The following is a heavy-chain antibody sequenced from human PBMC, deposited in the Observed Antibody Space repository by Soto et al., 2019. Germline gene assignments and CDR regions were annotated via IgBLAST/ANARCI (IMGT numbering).Heavy chain of an antibody. D-gene: IGHD2-15*01. CDR1: GYTFTSYS. V-gene: IGHV1-18*01. CDR2: ISAYNGNT. Sequence: GAPVKVSCKASGYTFTSYSICWARQAPGQGLEWMGWISAYNGNTNYAQKLQGRVTMTTDTSTSTAYMELRSLRSDDTAVYYCARDLSGNPGYWGQGTLVTVSS. CDR3: ARDLSGNPGY. J-gene: IGHJ4*02.